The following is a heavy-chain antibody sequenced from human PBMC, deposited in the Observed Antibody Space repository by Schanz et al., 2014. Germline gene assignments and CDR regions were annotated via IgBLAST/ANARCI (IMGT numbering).Heavy chain of an antibody. Sequence: LVESGGGVVQPWRSLRLSCAASGFTFSSYSMNWVRQAPGKGLEWVSNIFTSSSDMYYADSVKGRFTISRDNAKNSVYLQMNSLRAEDTAVYYCARGESMVRGVIVNYGMDVWGQGTTVTVSS. CDR3: ARGESMVRGVIVNYGMDV. CDR1: GFTFSSYS. V-gene: IGHV3-21*02. D-gene: IGHD3-10*01. J-gene: IGHJ6*02. CDR2: IFTSSSDM.